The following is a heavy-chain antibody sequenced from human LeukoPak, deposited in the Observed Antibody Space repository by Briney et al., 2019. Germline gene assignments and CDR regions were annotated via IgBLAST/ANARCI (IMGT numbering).Heavy chain of an antibody. Sequence: SETLSLTCTVSGGSISSYYWSWIRQPPGKGLEWIGYIYYSGSTNYNPSLKSLVTISVDTSKNQFSLKLSSVTAADTAVYYCAGGYSYGSTYYYMDVWGKGTTVTISS. CDR3: AGGYSYGSTYYYMDV. CDR1: GGSISSYY. CDR2: IYYSGST. D-gene: IGHD5-18*01. J-gene: IGHJ6*03. V-gene: IGHV4-59*01.